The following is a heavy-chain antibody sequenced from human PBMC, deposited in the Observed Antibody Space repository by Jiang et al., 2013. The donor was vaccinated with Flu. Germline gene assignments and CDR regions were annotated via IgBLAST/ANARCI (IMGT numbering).Heavy chain of an antibody. D-gene: IGHD3-22*01. CDR3: ARDSSLSDRGSYYDLHDV. V-gene: IGHV3-7*01. Sequence: GLVQPGESLRLSCVGSGFIFNSYWMTWFRQAPGKGLEWVANINGDGSVNHLTDSVRDRFTISRDNAKNCLFLQMNSLRSEDTAVYFCARDSSLSDRGSYYDLHDVWGQGALVTVSS. CDR2: INGDGSVN. J-gene: IGHJ4*02. CDR1: GFIFNSYW.